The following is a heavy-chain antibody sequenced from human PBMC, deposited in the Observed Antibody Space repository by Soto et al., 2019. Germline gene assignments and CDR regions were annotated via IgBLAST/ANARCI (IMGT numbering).Heavy chain of an antibody. J-gene: IGHJ4*02. Sequence: QVQLQESGPGLVKPSETLSLTCTVSGGSVSSGSYYWSWIRQPPGKGLEWIGYIYYSGSTNYNPSLKSRVTISLDTSQNQFSLTLSSVTAADTAVYYCARVPMPYYCDYWGQGTLVTVSS. V-gene: IGHV4-61*01. CDR1: GGSVSSGSYY. CDR3: ARVPMPYYCDY. CDR2: IYYSGST. D-gene: IGHD2-2*01.